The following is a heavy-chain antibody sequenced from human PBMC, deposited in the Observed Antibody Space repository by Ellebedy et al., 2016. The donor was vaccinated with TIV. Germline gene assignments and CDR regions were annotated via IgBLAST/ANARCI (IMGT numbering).Heavy chain of an antibody. CDR3: ARDGGSSGWYYFDY. Sequence: AASVKVSCKASGYTFSNYYMHWVRQAPGQGLEWMGIINPSDDTKSYAQNFQGRVTVTRDTSISTAYMELSRLRSDDTAVYYCARDGGSSGWYYFDYWGQGTLVTVSS. J-gene: IGHJ4*02. CDR1: GYTFSNYY. CDR2: INPSDDTK. D-gene: IGHD6-19*01. V-gene: IGHV1-46*01.